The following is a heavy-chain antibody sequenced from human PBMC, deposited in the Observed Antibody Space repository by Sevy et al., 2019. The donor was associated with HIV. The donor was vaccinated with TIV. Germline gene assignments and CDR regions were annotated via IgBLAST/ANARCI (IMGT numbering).Heavy chain of an antibody. CDR2: INQDGSEK. V-gene: IGHV3-7*01. Sequence: GGSLRLSCAASGFTFKSYWMTWIRQAPGKGLEWVANINQDGSEKYYSDSLKGRFSIPRDNSKNSVHLQINTLRAEDTAVYYCAREGSAYDTYYYHYAMDVWGQGTTVTVSS. CDR3: AREGSAYDTYYYHYAMDV. D-gene: IGHD5-12*01. J-gene: IGHJ6*02. CDR1: GFTFKSYW.